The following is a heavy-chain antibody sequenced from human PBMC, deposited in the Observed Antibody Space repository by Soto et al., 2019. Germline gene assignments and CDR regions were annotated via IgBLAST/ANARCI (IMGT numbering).Heavy chain of an antibody. CDR3: GGGRHYGSGSYSIRSGFQYYFYIDV. CDR1: GASLSGYY. V-gene: IGHV4-34*01. CDR2: INESGSL. D-gene: IGHD3-10*01. J-gene: IGHJ6*03. Sequence: QVQLQQWGAGLLKPSETLSLTCAVYGASLSGYYWTWIRQSPGQGLEWIAEINESGSLNYSPSLKRGDTPSIGTSKTQFSLTLSSVTAAATAVYYCGGGRHYGSGSYSIRSGFQYYFYIDVWGKATRVTVSS.